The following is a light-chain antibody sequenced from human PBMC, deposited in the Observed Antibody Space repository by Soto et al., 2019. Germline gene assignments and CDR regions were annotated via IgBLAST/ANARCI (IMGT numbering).Light chain of an antibody. J-gene: IGLJ2*01. V-gene: IGLV2-14*01. CDR2: DVS. CDR1: SSDVGGYHY. Sequence: QSALTQPASVCGSPGQSITSSCTGTSSDVGGYHYVSWYQQHPGKAPKLMIYDVSNRPSGVSNRFSGSKSGNTASLTISGPQAEDEADYYCSSYTSRSTLVVFGGGTKLTV. CDR3: SSYTSRSTLVV.